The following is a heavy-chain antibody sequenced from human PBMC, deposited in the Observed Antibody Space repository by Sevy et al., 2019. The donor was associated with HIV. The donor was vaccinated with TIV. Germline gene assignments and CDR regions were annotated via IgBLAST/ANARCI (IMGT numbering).Heavy chain of an antibody. V-gene: IGHV1-69*13. D-gene: IGHD3-16*01. CDR3: ARGGGMRSYYYYYMDV. J-gene: IGHJ6*03. Sequence: SVKVSCKASGGTLSNYAISWVRQAPGQGLEWMGGIIPIFGAASYAQKFQGRVTITADESTSTVYMELSSLRSEDTAVYYCARGGGMRSYYYYYMDVWGKGTTVTVSS. CDR1: GGTLSNYA. CDR2: IIPIFGAA.